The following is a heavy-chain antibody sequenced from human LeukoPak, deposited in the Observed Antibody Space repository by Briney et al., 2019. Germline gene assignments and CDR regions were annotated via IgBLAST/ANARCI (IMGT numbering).Heavy chain of an antibody. D-gene: IGHD2-2*01. J-gene: IGHJ3*02. CDR2: IYSGGST. CDR3: ARLLVPAATHLDAFDI. V-gene: IGHV3-53*01. Sequence: GGSLRLSCAASGFTVSSNHMSWVRQAPGKGLEWVSVIYSGGSTYYADSVKGRFTISRDNAKNSLYLQMNSLRAEDTAVYYCARLLVPAATHLDAFDIWGQGTMVTVSS. CDR1: GFTVSSNH.